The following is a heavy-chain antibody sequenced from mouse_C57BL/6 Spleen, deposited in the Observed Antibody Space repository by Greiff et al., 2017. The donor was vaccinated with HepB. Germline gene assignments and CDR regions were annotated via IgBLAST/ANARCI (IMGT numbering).Heavy chain of an antibody. Sequence: EVKLEESGGGLVQPGGSMKLSCVASGFTFSNYWMNWVRQSPEKGLEWVAQIRMKSDNYATNYAESVKGRFTISRDDSKSSVYLQMNNLRAEDTGIYYCTGRGDWFAYWGQGTLVTVSA. V-gene: IGHV6-3*01. J-gene: IGHJ3*01. CDR2: IRMKSDNYAT. CDR1: GFTFSNYW. CDR3: TGRGDWFAY.